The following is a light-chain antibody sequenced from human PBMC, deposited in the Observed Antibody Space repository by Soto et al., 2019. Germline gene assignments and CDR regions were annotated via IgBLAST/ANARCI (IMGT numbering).Light chain of an antibody. V-gene: IGLV2-14*01. CDR3: SSYTSSNTHV. J-gene: IGLJ1*01. CDR2: EVS. CDR1: SSDVGGYNY. Sequence: QSVLTQPASVSGSPGQSITISCTGTSSDVGGYNYVSWYQQHPGKAPKLMIYEVSNRPSGVSNRFSGSKSGNTASLTISGLQAEDEADYYCSSYTSSNTHVFGTGTKVTV.